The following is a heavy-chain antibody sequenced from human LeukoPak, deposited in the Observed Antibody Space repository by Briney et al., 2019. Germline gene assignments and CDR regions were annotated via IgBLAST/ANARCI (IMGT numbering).Heavy chain of an antibody. CDR1: GFTFSSYW. D-gene: IGHD2-2*01. Sequence: GGSLRLSCAASGFTFSSYWMSWIRQAPGRGLEWVANINQLGNEKNYVDSVNGRFTISRNNVDGSLYLEMNSLRVEDTAVYYCGRDRVVPAATFYWGQGVLVTVSS. CDR3: GRDRVVPAATFY. CDR2: INQLGNEK. V-gene: IGHV3-7*01. J-gene: IGHJ4*02.